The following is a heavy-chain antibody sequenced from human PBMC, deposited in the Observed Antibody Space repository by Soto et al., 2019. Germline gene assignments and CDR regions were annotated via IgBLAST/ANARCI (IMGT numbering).Heavy chain of an antibody. J-gene: IGHJ4*02. Sequence: GSLRLSCAASGFTFSGDAMSWVRQAPGKGLEWVSTISGSGGSTYYADSVKGQVTISADKSISTAYLQWSSLKASDTAMYYCVYWNYGPSSDYWGQGTLVTVSS. D-gene: IGHD1-7*01. V-gene: IGHV3-23*01. CDR2: ISGSGGST. CDR1: GFTFSGDA. CDR3: VYWNYGPSSDY.